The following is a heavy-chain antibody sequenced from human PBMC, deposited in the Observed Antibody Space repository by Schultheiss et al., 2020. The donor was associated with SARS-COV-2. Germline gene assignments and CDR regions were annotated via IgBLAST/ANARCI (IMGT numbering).Heavy chain of an antibody. CDR3: ARVETVATFFDY. CDR2: FDPEAGET. J-gene: IGHJ4*02. D-gene: IGHD4-23*01. V-gene: IGHV1-8*02. Sequence: ASVKVSCKSSGGIFSSYAISWVRQAPGQGLEWMGGFDPEAGETIYAQKFQGRVTMTRNTSISTAYMELSSLRSEDTAVYYCARVETVATFFDYWGQGTPVTVSS. CDR1: GGIFSSYA.